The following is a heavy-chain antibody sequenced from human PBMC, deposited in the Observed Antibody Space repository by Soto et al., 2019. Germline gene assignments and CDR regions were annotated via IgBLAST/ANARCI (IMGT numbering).Heavy chain of an antibody. J-gene: IGHJ6*02. CDR3: ARQGKQWHYGMDV. CDR1: GYSFTRYL. CDR2: IYPGDSDT. V-gene: IGHV5-51*01. D-gene: IGHD6-19*01. Sequence: PGESLKISCKGSGYSFTRYLIGWVRQMPGKGLEWMGIIYPGDSDTRYSPSFQGQVTISADKSISTAYLQWSSLKASDTAMYYCARQGKQWHYGMDVWGQGTTVTVSS.